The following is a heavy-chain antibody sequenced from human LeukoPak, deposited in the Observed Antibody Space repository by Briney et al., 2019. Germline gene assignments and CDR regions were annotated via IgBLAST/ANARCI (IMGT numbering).Heavy chain of an antibody. Sequence: GGSLRLSCVGSGFTFSNYWVTWVRQAPGRGLERVANIKEDGSEEYYVDSVRGRFTISRDNAKNSLYLQMNSLRGEDTAIYYCARDLMFRGVYFDYWGQGISVTVSS. CDR1: GFTFSNYW. J-gene: IGHJ4*02. CDR3: ARDLMFRGVYFDY. V-gene: IGHV3-7*01. CDR2: IKEDGSEE. D-gene: IGHD3-10*01.